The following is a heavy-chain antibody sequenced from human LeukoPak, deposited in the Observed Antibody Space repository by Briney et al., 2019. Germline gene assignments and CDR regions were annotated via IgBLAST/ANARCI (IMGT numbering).Heavy chain of an antibody. CDR3: ARALRYYDSTGYGQYYFDY. D-gene: IGHD3-22*01. CDR2: IYSGGTT. CDR1: GFTFSDNY. Sequence: GGSLRLSCAASGFTFSDNYMSWVRQAPGKGLEWVSVIYSGGTTYYAGSVKGRFTISRDNSKNTVYLQMNSLRAEDTAVYYCARALRYYDSTGYGQYYFDYWGQGTLVTVSS. J-gene: IGHJ4*02. V-gene: IGHV3-66*01.